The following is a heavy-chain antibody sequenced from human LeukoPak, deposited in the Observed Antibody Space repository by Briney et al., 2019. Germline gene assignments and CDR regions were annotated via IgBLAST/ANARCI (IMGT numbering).Heavy chain of an antibody. V-gene: IGHV3-21*01. CDR1: GFTFSDYE. CDR3: ARDRYDRSGYYDY. J-gene: IGHJ4*02. Sequence: GGSLRLSCAASGFTFSDYEMNWVRQAPGKGLEWVSSISSSSSYIHYTDSVKGRFTISRDNTKKSLYLQMNSLRAEDTAVYYCARDRYDRSGYYDYWGQGTLVTVSS. CDR2: ISSSSSYI. D-gene: IGHD3-22*01.